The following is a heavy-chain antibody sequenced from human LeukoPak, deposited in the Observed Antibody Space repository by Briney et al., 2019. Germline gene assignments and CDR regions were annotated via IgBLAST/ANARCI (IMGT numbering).Heavy chain of an antibody. CDR3: ARSSSSWYENWFDP. CDR2: IYSGGST. J-gene: IGHJ5*02. D-gene: IGHD6-13*01. Sequence: GGSLRLFCAASGFTFSSYAMSWVRQAPGKGLEWVSVIYSGGSTYYADSVKGRFTISRDNSKNTLYLQMNSLRAEDTAVYYCARSSSSWYENWFDPWGQGTLVTVSS. V-gene: IGHV3-66*01. CDR1: GFTFSSYA.